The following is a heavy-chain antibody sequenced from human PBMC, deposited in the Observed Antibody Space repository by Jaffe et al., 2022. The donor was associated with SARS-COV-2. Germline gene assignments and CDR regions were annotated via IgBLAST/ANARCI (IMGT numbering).Heavy chain of an antibody. CDR3: ARAAWVDTAMNYYFDY. V-gene: IGHV1-46*01. D-gene: IGHD5-18*01. CDR1: GYTFTSYY. Sequence: QVQLVQSGAEVKKPGASVKVSCKASGYTFTSYYMHWVRQAPGQGLEWMGIINPSGGSTSYAQKFQGRVTMTRDTSTSTVYMELSSLRSEDTAVYYCARAAWVDTAMNYYFDYWGQGTLVTVSS. CDR2: INPSGGST. J-gene: IGHJ4*02.